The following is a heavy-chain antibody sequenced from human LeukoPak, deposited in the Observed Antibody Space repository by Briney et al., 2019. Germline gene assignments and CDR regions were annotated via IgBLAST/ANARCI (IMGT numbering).Heavy chain of an antibody. J-gene: IGHJ4*02. D-gene: IGHD6-13*01. Sequence: PETLSLTCTVSGGSISSSSYYWGWIRQPPGKGLEWIGSIYYSGSTYYNPSLKSRATISVDTSKNQFSLKLSSVTAADTDVYYCAKYSSGWYQSGPGEWSHEDYWGLGTLVTVSS. V-gene: IGHV4-39*01. CDR2: IYYSGST. CDR3: AKYSSGWYQSGPGEWSHEDY. CDR1: GGSISSSSYY.